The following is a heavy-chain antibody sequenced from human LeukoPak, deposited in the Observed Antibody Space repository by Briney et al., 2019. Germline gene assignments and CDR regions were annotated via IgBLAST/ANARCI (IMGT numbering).Heavy chain of an antibody. J-gene: IGHJ4*02. CDR2: ISSDGSGK. Sequence: GGSLRLSCTTTGFTFSSYGMHWVRQAPGKGLEWVAVISSDGSGKHSAESVKGRFTISRDNSKNTLYLQMNSLRVEDTAVYYCAKDLTGGNYYLDYWGQGTLVTVSS. V-gene: IGHV3-30*18. D-gene: IGHD1-26*01. CDR3: AKDLTGGNYYLDY. CDR1: GFTFSSYG.